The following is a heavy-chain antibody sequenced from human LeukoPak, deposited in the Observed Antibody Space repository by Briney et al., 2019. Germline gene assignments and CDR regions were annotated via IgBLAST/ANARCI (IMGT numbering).Heavy chain of an antibody. CDR2: INHSGST. V-gene: IGHV4-34*01. CDR3: VRSHSARDRGSDY. Sequence: SETLSLTCAVYGGSFSGYYWSWIRQPPGKGLEWIGEINHSGSTNYNPSLKSRVTISVDTSKNQFSLKLSSVTAADTAVYYCVRSHSARDRGSDYWGQGTLVTVSS. D-gene: IGHD2-21*02. CDR1: GGSFSGYY. J-gene: IGHJ4*02.